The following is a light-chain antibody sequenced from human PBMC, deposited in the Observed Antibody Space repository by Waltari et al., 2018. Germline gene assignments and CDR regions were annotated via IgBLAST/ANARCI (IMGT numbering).Light chain of an antibody. CDR1: SSNIGINI. Sequence: QSVLTQTPSVSATPGQRVTISCSGSSSNIGINIVNWYQQLPGTAPKLLIHTNNQRPSGVPGRLSGAESCTSASLAISGLQSEDEAEYYCAAWDDSLDGPVFGGGTQLTVL. CDR2: TNN. J-gene: IGLJ3*02. V-gene: IGLV1-44*01. CDR3: AAWDDSLDGPV.